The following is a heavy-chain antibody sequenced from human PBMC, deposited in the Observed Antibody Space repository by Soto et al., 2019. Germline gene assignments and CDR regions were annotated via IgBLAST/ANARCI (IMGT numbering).Heavy chain of an antibody. D-gene: IGHD3-3*01. CDR3: ARDDFWSGYYDYGMDV. J-gene: IGHJ6*02. Sequence: PSETLSLTCAVSGGSISSGGYSWSWIRQPPGKGLEWIGYIYHSGSTYYNPSLKSRVTISVDRSKNQFSLKLSSVTAADTAVYYCARDDFWSGYYDYGMDVWGQGTTVTVSS. CDR2: IYHSGST. V-gene: IGHV4-30-2*01. CDR1: GGSISSGGYS.